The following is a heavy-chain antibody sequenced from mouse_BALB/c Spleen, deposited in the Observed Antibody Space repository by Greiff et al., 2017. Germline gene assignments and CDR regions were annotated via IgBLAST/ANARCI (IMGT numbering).Heavy chain of an antibody. J-gene: IGHJ4*01. V-gene: IGHV1-12*01. D-gene: IGHD1-1*01. CDR2: IYPGNGDT. Sequence: QVQLQQSGAELVKPGASVKMSCKASGYTFTSYNMHWVKQTPGQGLEWIGAIYPGNGDTSYNQKFKGKATLTADKSSSTAYMQLSSLTSEDSAVYYCARYYSGGYCAMDYWGQGTSVTVSS. CDR3: ARYYSGGYCAMDY. CDR1: GYTFTSYN.